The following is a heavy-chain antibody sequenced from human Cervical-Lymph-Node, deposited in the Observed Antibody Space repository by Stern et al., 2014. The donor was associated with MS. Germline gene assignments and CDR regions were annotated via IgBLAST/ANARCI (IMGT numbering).Heavy chain of an antibody. Sequence: QMQLVQSGAEVEKPGASVMVSCKASGYIFTSFGINWVRQAPGQGLEWIGWVSTYNGNTNYAQKFQDRVTMTTDTSTNTAYMELRSLRSDDTAVYFCAREVYGDARRFDSWGQGTQVTVSS. D-gene: IGHD4-17*01. V-gene: IGHV1-18*01. J-gene: IGHJ4*02. CDR2: VSTYNGNT. CDR1: GYIFTSFG. CDR3: AREVYGDARRFDS.